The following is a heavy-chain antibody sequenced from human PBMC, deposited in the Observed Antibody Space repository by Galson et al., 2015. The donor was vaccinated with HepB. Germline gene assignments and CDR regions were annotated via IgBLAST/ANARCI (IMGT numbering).Heavy chain of an antibody. D-gene: IGHD1-26*01. CDR2: IIPIFGTA. V-gene: IGHV1-69*13. J-gene: IGHJ6*02. CDR3: ASRTVGATTDYYYYGMDV. Sequence: SVKVSCKASGGTFSSYAISWVRQAPGQGLEWMGGIIPIFGTANYAQKFQGRVTITADESTSTAYMELSSLRSEDTAVYYCASRTVGATTDYYYYGMDVWGQGTTVTVSS. CDR1: GGTFSSYA.